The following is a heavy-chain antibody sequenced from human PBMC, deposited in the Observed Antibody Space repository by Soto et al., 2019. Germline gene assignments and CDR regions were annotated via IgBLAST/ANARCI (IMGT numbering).Heavy chain of an antibody. D-gene: IGHD4-17*01. J-gene: IGHJ4*02. CDR1: GFTFSSYA. CDR3: ARDPDYGGRGYFDY. CDR2: ISYDGSNK. V-gene: IGHV3-30-3*01. Sequence: QVQLVESGGGVVQPGRSLRLSCAASGFTFSSYAMHWVRQAPGKGLEWVAVISYDGSNKYYADPVKGRFTISRDNSKNTLYLQMNSLRAEDTAVYYCARDPDYGGRGYFDYWGQGTLVTVSS.